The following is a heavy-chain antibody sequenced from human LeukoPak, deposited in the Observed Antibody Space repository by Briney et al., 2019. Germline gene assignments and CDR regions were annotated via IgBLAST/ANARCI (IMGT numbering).Heavy chain of an antibody. CDR3: ATEYYYDSSGPYYYGMDV. V-gene: IGHV3-48*02. CDR1: GFSVSSFS. CDR2: ITWSSNI. D-gene: IGHD3-22*01. Sequence: PGGSLRLSCAASGFSVSSFSMNWVRQAPGKGLEWVSHITWSSNIYYADSVKGRSTISRDSAKNSLYLQMNSLRDEDTAVYYCATEYYYDSSGPYYYGMDVWGQGTTVTVSS. J-gene: IGHJ6*02.